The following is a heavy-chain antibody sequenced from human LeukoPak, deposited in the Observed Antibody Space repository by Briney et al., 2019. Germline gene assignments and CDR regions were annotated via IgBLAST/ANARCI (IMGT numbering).Heavy chain of an antibody. D-gene: IGHD2-21*02. J-gene: IGHJ4*02. CDR2: ISAQNGNT. CDR1: GYTFSNYG. Sequence: ASVKDSCRASGYTFSNYGFSWVRQAPGQGLEWMGWISAQNGNTIYAQKVQGRVTMTTDTSTSTAYMELRSLRSDDTAVYYCARDGDWARSSDYWGQGTLVTVSS. CDR3: ARDGDWARSSDY. V-gene: IGHV1-18*01.